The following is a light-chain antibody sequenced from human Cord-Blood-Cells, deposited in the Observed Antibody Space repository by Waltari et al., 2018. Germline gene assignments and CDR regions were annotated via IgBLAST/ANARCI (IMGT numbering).Light chain of an antibody. CDR1: SSADGGYTD. Sequence: QSALTQTPSASASPGQSVTTPCTGASSADGGYTDVSWYQQHPGKPPKLMIYEVSKRPSGVPDRFSGSKSGNTASLTVSGLQAEDEADYYCSSYAGSNNLVFGGGTKLTVL. CDR2: EVS. J-gene: IGLJ3*02. V-gene: IGLV2-8*01. CDR3: SSYAGSNNLV.